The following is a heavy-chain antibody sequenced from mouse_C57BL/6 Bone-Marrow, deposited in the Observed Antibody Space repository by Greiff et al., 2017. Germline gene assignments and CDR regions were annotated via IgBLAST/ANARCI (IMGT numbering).Heavy chain of an antibody. D-gene: IGHD1-1*01. V-gene: IGHV5-16*01. Sequence: EVKLMESEGGLVQPGSSMKLSCTASGFTFSDYYMAWVRQVPEKGLEWVANINYDGSSTYYLDSLKSRFIISRDNAKNILYLQMSSLKSEDTATYYCARGYYGSSYGYFDVWGTGTTVTVSS. CDR1: GFTFSDYY. CDR3: ARGYYGSSYGYFDV. CDR2: INYDGSST. J-gene: IGHJ1*03.